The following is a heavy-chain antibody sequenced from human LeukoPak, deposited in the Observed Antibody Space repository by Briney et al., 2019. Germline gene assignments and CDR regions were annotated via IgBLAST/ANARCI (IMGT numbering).Heavy chain of an antibody. J-gene: IGHJ6*02. D-gene: IGHD2-2*01. CDR1: GYTFTSYD. V-gene: IGHV1-8*01. CDR3: ARSLARYCSSTSCPPPSYYYYGMDV. Sequence: GASVKVSCKASGYTFTSYDINWVRQATGQGLEWMGWMNPNSGNTGYAQKFQGRVTMTRNTSISTAYMELSRLRSDDTAVYCCARSLARYCSSTSCPPPSYYYYGMDVWGQGTTVTVSS. CDR2: MNPNSGNT.